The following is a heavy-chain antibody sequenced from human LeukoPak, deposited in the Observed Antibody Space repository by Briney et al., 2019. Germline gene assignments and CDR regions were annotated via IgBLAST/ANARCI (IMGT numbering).Heavy chain of an antibody. V-gene: IGHV3-48*03. CDR1: GFTFSSYE. J-gene: IGHJ6*04. Sequence: GGSLRLSCAASGFTFSSYEMNWVRQAPGKGLEWVSYISSSGSTIYYADSVKGRFTISRDNAKNSLYLQMNSLRAEDTAVYYCARSYCSSTSCYPQDYGMDVWGKGTRVTVSS. CDR2: ISSSGSTI. D-gene: IGHD2-2*01. CDR3: ARSYCSSTSCYPQDYGMDV.